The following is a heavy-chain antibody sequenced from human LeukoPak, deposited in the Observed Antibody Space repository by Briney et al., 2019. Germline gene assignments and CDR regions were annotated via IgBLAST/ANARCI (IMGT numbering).Heavy chain of an antibody. CDR2: TNPNSGGT. Sequence: GASVKVSCKASGYTFTGYYMHWVRQAPGQGLEWMGWTNPNSGGTNYAQKFQGRVTMTRDTSISTAYMELSRLRSDDTAVYYCARAKRTTVTTVDYWGQGTLVTVSS. D-gene: IGHD4-11*01. V-gene: IGHV1-2*02. CDR3: ARAKRTTVTTVDY. CDR1: GYTFTGYY. J-gene: IGHJ4*02.